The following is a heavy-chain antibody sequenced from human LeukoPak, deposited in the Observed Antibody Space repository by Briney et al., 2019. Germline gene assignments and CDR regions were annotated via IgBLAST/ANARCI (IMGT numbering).Heavy chain of an antibody. CDR1: GGSISSGSYY. D-gene: IGHD6-13*01. CDR2: IYTSGST. J-gene: IGHJ3*02. V-gene: IGHV4-61*02. Sequence: KSSETLSLTCTVSGGSISSGSYYWSWIRQPAGKGLEWIGRIYTSGSTNYNPSLKSRVTISVDTSKNQFSLKLSSVTAADTAVYYCATDSSSWYGFAFDIWGQGTVVTVSS. CDR3: ATDSSSWYGFAFDI.